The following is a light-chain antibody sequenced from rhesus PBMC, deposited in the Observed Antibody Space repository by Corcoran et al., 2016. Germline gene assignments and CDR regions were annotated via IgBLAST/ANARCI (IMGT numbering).Light chain of an antibody. CDR1: QGISSY. J-gene: IGKJ1*01. Sequence: DIQMSQSPSSLSASVGDRVTITCRASQGISSYLNWYQQKPVKAPKLLIYYANSLASGVPSRFSGSGSGTEFTLTISSLQPEDFATYYCQQGNSNPPTFGQGTKVEIK. CDR2: YAN. V-gene: IGKV1-32*02. CDR3: QQGNSNPPT.